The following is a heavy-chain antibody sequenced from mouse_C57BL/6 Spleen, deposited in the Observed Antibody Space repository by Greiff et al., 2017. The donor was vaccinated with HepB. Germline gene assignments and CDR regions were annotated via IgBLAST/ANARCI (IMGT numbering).Heavy chain of an antibody. V-gene: IGHV1-50*01. D-gene: IGHD1-1*01. CDR3: ARYDYYGSSYVGYFDV. Sequence: QVQLQQPGAELVKPGASVKLSCKASGYTFTSYWMQWVKQRPGQGLEWIGEIDPSDSYTNCNQKFKGKATLTVDTSSSTAYMQLSSLTSEDSAVYYCARYDYYGSSYVGYFDVWGTGTTVTVSS. J-gene: IGHJ1*03. CDR1: GYTFTSYW. CDR2: IDPSDSYT.